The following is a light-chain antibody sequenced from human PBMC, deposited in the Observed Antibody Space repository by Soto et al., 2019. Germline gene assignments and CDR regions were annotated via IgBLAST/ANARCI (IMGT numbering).Light chain of an antibody. CDR1: QSVSSTY. CDR3: HQYVSSWT. CDR2: GAS. V-gene: IGKV3-20*01. J-gene: IGKJ1*01. Sequence: EVVLTHSPGTLSLSPVERATLSCRASQSVSSTYVAWYQQKSGQAPRLLIYGASSRATGIPYRFSGSGSGTDFTLTISRLEPEDFAVYYCHQYVSSWTFGQGTKVDIK.